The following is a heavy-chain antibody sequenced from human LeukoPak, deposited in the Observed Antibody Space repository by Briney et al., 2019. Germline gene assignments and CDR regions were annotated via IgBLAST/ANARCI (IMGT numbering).Heavy chain of an antibody. J-gene: IGHJ6*03. CDR1: GGSISSSSYY. CDR3: ARRVRVRGVMGYYYYYYMDV. CDR2: IYYSGST. D-gene: IGHD3-10*01. V-gene: IGHV4-39*07. Sequence: SETLSLTCTVSGGSISSSSYYWGWIRQPPGKGLEWIGSIYYSGSTYYNPSLKSRVTISVDTSKNQFSLKLSSVTAADTAVYYCARRVRVRGVMGYYYYYYMDVWGKGTTVTVSS.